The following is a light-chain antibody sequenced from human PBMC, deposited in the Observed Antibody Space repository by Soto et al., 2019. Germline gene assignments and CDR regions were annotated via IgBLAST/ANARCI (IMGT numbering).Light chain of an antibody. V-gene: IGLV2-14*01. J-gene: IGLJ1*01. CDR3: SSYTSSSTFYV. CDR2: DVS. Sequence: QSVLTQPASVSGSPGQSITISCTGTGSDVGGYNYVSWYQQHPGKAPKLMIYDVSNRPSGVSNRFSGSKSGNTASLTISGLQAEDEADCYCSSYTSSSTFYVFGTGTKVTVL. CDR1: GSDVGGYNY.